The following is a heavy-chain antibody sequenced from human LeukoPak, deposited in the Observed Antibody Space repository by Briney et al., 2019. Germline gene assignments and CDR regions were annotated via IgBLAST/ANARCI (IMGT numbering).Heavy chain of an antibody. J-gene: IGHJ4*02. V-gene: IGHV1-2*02. CDR3: ARDTSGGKVVDY. CDR2: INPNSGGT. D-gene: IGHD4-23*01. CDR1: GYTFTGYY. Sequence: ASVKVSCKASGYTFTGYYMHWVRQAPGQGLEWMGWINPNSGGTNYAQKFQGRVTMTRDTSISTAYMELSRLRSDDTAVYYCARDTSGGKVVDYWGQGTLATVSS.